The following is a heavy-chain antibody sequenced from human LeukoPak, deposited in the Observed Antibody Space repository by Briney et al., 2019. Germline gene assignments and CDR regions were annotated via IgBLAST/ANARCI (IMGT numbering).Heavy chain of an antibody. CDR2: ISNSGSYT. D-gene: IGHD2-21*01. CDR3: VRTCDAVTGAFDI. Sequence: GSLRLSCAASGFTFRDYYMSWIRQAPGKGLEWVSYISNSGSYTKKADSVEGRFTISRDNAKNSMYLQMNSLRAEDTAVYYCVRTCDAVTGAFDIWGQGTMVTVSS. J-gene: IGHJ3*02. V-gene: IGHV3-11*03. CDR1: GFTFRDYY.